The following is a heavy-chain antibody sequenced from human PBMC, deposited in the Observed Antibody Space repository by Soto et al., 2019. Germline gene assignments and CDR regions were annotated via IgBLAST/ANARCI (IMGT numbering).Heavy chain of an antibody. CDR2: IKSKTDGGTT. V-gene: IGHV3-15*01. J-gene: IGHJ4*02. D-gene: IGHD2-2*01. CDR1: GFTFSNAW. Sequence: GGSLRLSCAASGFTFSNAWMSWVRQAPGKGLEWVGRIKSKTDGGTTDYAAPVKGRFTISRDDSKNTLYLQMNSLKTEDTAVYYCTTVTYCSSTSCYSASDYWGQGTLVTVSS. CDR3: TTVTYCSSTSCYSASDY.